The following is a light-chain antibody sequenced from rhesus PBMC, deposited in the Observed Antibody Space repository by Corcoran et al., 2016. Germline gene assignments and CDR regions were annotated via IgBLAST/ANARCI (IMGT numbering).Light chain of an antibody. CDR2: GAS. Sequence: EIVMTQSPATLSLSPGETATISCRTSQSVSSKLAWYQQKPGQAPRLLIYGASSRATGIPDRFSGRGAGTDFTLTISSLEPEDFAGYYCQETSNLGTFGQGTKVEIK. J-gene: IGKJ1*01. CDR3: QETSNLGT. V-gene: IGKV3-31*02. CDR1: QSVSSK.